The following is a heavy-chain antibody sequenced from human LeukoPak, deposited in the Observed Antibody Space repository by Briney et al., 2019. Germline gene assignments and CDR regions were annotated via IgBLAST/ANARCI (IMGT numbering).Heavy chain of an antibody. J-gene: IGHJ4*02. CDR2: TRNKAKSYTT. CDR3: TSVSAGLIEY. CDR1: GFTFSSYA. Sequence: PGGSLRLSCAASGFTFSSYAMSWVRQAPGKGLEWVGRTRNKAKSYTTEYAASVKGRFIISRDDSKNSLYLQMNSLKTEDTAVYYCTSVSAGLIEYWGQGTLVIVSS. V-gene: IGHV3-72*01.